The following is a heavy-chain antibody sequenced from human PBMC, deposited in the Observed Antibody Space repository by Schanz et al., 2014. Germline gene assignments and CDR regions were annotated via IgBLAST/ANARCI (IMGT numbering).Heavy chain of an antibody. CDR3: ARVYECALSSPRHDAFDV. V-gene: IGHV3-11*06. Sequence: QVQLVDSGGGLVKPGGSLRLSCAASGFTFSDYYMTWIRQAPGKGLEWVSDISDSGDSTHYADSVKGLFTISRDNGKKSLYLQKTRVRAEKSAVYFGARVYECALSSPRHDAFDVWGQGTVVTVSS. J-gene: IGHJ3*01. CDR1: GFTFSDYY. D-gene: IGHD3-16*01. CDR2: ISDSGDST.